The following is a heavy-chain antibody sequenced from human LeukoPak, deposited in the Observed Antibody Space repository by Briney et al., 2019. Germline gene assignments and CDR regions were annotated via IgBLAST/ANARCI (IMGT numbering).Heavy chain of an antibody. Sequence: PSQTLSLTCTVSGGSISSGGYYWSWIRQHPGKGLEWIGYIYYSGSTYYNPSLKSRVTISVDTSKNQFSLKLSSVTAADTAVYYCARRRYYYDSSGYPFYYMDVWGKGTTVTVSS. CDR1: GGSISSGGYY. D-gene: IGHD3-22*01. CDR2: IYYSGST. J-gene: IGHJ6*03. CDR3: ARRRYYYDSSGYPFYYMDV. V-gene: IGHV4-31*03.